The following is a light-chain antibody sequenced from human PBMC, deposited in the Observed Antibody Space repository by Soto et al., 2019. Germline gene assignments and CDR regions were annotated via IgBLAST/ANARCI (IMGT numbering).Light chain of an antibody. J-gene: IGKJ1*01. V-gene: IGKV1-27*01. Sequence: IQMTQSASSLSASVGYRVTITCQASQDIDKFLNWYQQKPGKPPVLLIYTASTLKPGVPSRFSGSGDGTEFNLTISSLQTEDFATYYCQKYDSAPRTFGQGTKVDIK. CDR1: QDIDKF. CDR2: TAS. CDR3: QKYDSAPRT.